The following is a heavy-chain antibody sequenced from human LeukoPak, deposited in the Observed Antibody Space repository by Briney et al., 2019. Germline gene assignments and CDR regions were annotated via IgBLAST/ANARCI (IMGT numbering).Heavy chain of an antibody. J-gene: IGHJ4*02. D-gene: IGHD6-13*01. CDR1: GGSISSYY. CDR3: ARLAAAGGTYYFDC. CDR2: IYYTGST. V-gene: IGHV4-59*01. Sequence: PSETLSLTCTVSGGSISSYYWNWIRQPPGKGLEWIGYIYYTGSTNYNPSLKSRVTISVDTSKNQFSLKLTSVTAADTAVYYCARLAAAGGTYYFDCWGQGTLVTVSS.